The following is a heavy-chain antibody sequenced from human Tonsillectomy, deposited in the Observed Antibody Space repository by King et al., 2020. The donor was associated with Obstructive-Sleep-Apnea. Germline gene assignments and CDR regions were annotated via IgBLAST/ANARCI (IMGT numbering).Heavy chain of an antibody. CDR1: GGSFSTYY. CDR2: INHSGST. V-gene: IGHV4-34*01. D-gene: IGHD1-26*01. CDR3: ARVLGAAGPDFYFDY. J-gene: IGHJ4*02. Sequence: VQLQQWGAGLLKPSETLSLTCAVYGGSFSTYYWSWIRQSPGKGLEWIGEINHSGSTNYNPSLKSRVTLSVDTSRNQFSLHRHSVTAADTAVYYCARVLGAAGPDFYFDYWGQGNLVTVSA.